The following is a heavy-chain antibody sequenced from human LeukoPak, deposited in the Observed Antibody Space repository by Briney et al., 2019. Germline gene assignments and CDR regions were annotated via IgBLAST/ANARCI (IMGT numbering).Heavy chain of an antibody. CDR3: AGEARGYSGGFDSLLYFDC. CDR1: GGTFSSYG. Sequence: GASPKVSCKASGGTFSSYGISWVRQAPGQGLVWMGRIIPIFEIVNHAQKFQDRVTVTTDESTTTVYMELSSLRSEDTAVDYWAGEARGYSGGFDSLLYFDCWGQGTLVTVSS. V-gene: IGHV1-69*05. D-gene: IGHD5-12*01. J-gene: IGHJ4*02. CDR2: IIPIFEIV.